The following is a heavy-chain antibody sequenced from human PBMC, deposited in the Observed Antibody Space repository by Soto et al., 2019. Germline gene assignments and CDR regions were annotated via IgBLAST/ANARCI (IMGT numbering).Heavy chain of an antibody. CDR3: ARYSSNWFQTEGMDV. CDR2: IDTSGNT. CDR1: GGSISTYY. Sequence: SETLSLTCTVSGGSISTYYWSWIRQPAGKGLEWIGRIDTSGNTNYNPSLKSRVTTSVDTSKKQFSLQLTSVTAADTAVYYCARYSSNWFQTEGMDVWGQGTTVTVSS. V-gene: IGHV4-4*07. D-gene: IGHD6-13*01. J-gene: IGHJ6*02.